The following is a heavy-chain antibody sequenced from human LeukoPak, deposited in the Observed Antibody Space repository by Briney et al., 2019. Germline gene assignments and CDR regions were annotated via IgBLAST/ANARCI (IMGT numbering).Heavy chain of an antibody. CDR1: GFTFSSYA. CDR3: AKDCYSVVPAAILGYNWFDP. Sequence: GGSLRLSCAASGFTFSSYAMSWVRQAPGKGLEWVSAISGSGGSTYYADSVKGRFTISRDNSKNTLYLQMNSLRAEDTAVYYCAKDCYSVVPAAILGYNWFDPWGQGTLVTVSS. J-gene: IGHJ5*02. D-gene: IGHD2-2*02. V-gene: IGHV3-23*01. CDR2: ISGSGGST.